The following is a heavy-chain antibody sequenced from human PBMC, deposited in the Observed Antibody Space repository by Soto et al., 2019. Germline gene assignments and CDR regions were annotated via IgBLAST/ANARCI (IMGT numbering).Heavy chain of an antibody. J-gene: IGHJ5*02. CDR3: AKRVLPATMDGS. D-gene: IGHD2-2*01. Sequence: GGSLSLSCAASGFTFSNYGMHWVRQAPGKGLEWVAVIWYVASGGNTYYADSVKGRFAISRDDSKNTLYLEMNNLRAEDTAVYYCAKRVLPATMDGSWGQGTLVTVSS. CDR2: IWYVASGGNT. CDR1: GFTFSNYG. V-gene: IGHV3-33*06.